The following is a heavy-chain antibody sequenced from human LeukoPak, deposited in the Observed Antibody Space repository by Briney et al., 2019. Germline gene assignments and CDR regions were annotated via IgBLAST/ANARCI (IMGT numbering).Heavy chain of an antibody. D-gene: IGHD2-8*01. CDR3: STDPRLLIY. CDR1: GFTFSSYS. CDR2: ISSSGSTI. J-gene: IGHJ4*01. V-gene: IGHV3-48*04. Sequence: SGGSLRLSCAASGFTFSSYSMNWVRQAPGKGLEWVSYISSSGSTIYYADSVKGRFTISRDNAKNSLYLQMNSLRPEDTALYYCSTDPRLLIYWGHGTLVTVSS.